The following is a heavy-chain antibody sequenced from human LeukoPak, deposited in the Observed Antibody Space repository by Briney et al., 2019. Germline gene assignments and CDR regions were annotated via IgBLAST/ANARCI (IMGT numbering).Heavy chain of an antibody. J-gene: IGHJ6*02. CDR3: AKDSRNDFWSGYYLVSGVYGMDV. Sequence: PGRSLRLSCAASGFTFDDYAMHWVRQAPGKGLEWVSGISWNSGSIGYADSVKGRFTISRGNAKNSLYLQMNSLRAEDTALYYCAKDSRNDFWSGYYLVSGVYGMDVWGQGTTVTVSS. V-gene: IGHV3-9*01. CDR1: GFTFDDYA. CDR2: ISWNSGSI. D-gene: IGHD3-3*01.